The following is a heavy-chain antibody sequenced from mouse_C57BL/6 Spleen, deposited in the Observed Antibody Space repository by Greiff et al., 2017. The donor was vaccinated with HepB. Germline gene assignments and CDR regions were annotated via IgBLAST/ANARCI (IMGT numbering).Heavy chain of an antibody. D-gene: IGHD2-5*01. Sequence: VQLKESGAELVKPGASVKISCKASGYAFSSYWMNWVKQRPGKGLEWIGQIYPGDGDTNYNGKFKGKATLTADKSSSTAYMQLSSLTSEDSAVYFCARSDYSNYDFDYWGQGTTLTVSS. CDR2: IYPGDGDT. J-gene: IGHJ2*01. CDR1: GYAFSSYW. V-gene: IGHV1-80*01. CDR3: ARSDYSNYDFDY.